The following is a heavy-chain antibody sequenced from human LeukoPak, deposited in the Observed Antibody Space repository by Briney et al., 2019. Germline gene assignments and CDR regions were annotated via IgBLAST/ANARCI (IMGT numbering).Heavy chain of an antibody. D-gene: IGHD3-3*01. V-gene: IGHV1-2*02. CDR3: ARLGNGEAFGVVIYDYFDY. Sequence: GASVKVSCKASGYTFTGYYMHWVRQAPGQGLEWMGWINPNSGGTNYAQKFQGRVTMTRDTSTSTVYMELSSLRSEDTAVYYCARLGNGEAFGVVIYDYFDYWGQGTLVTVSS. CDR2: INPNSGGT. CDR1: GYTFTGYY. J-gene: IGHJ4*02.